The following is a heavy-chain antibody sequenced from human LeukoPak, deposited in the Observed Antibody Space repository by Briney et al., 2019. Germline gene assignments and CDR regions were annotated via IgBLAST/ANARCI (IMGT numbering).Heavy chain of an antibody. CDR2: IKQDGSEK. V-gene: IGHV3-7*01. D-gene: IGHD6-13*01. J-gene: IGHJ4*02. CDR3: AREGDIAAADYFDY. Sequence: PGGSPRLSCAASGFTFSSYWMSWVRQAPGKGLEWVANIKQDGSEKYYVDSVKGRFTISRDNAKNSLYLQMNSLRAEDTAVYYCAREGDIAAADYFDYWGQGTLVTVSS. CDR1: GFTFSSYW.